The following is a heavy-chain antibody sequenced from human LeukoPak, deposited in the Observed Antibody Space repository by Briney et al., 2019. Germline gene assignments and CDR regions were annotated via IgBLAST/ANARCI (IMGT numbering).Heavy chain of an antibody. Sequence: SETLSLTCTVSGGSISSNNYYWSWIRQPPGKGLEWIGEINHSGSTNYNPSLKSRVTISVDTSKNQFSLKLSSVTAADTAVYYCARGIIAAAGRSWFDPWGQGTLVTVSS. CDR2: INHSGST. J-gene: IGHJ5*02. CDR3: ARGIIAAAGRSWFDP. D-gene: IGHD6-13*01. V-gene: IGHV4-39*07. CDR1: GGSISSNNYY.